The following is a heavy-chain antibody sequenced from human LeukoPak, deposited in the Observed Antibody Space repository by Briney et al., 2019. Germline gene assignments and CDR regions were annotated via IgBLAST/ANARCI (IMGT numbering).Heavy chain of an antibody. CDR3: ARDGEDTSYYYGMDV. J-gene: IGHJ6*02. CDR1: GGTFSSYA. V-gene: IGHV1-69*06. Sequence: ASVKVSCKASGGTFSSYAISWLRQAPGQGLEWMGGIIPIFGTANYAQKFQGRVTITADKSTSTAYMELSSLRSEDTAVYYCARDGEDTSYYYGMDVWGQGTTVTVSS. D-gene: IGHD2-15*01. CDR2: IIPIFGTA.